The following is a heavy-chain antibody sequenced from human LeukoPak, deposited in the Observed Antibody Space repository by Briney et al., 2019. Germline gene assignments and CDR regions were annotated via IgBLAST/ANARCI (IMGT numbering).Heavy chain of an antibody. CDR2: ISYDGSNK. D-gene: IGHD6-13*01. Sequence: GGSLRLSCAASGFTFSSYGMHWVRQAPGKGLEWVAVISYDGSNKYYADSEKGRFTISRGNSRNTLYLQMNSLRAEDTAVYYCAKDRGSSWTGFFDYWGQGTLVTVSS. CDR3: AKDRGSSWTGFFDY. CDR1: GFTFSSYG. J-gene: IGHJ4*02. V-gene: IGHV3-30*18.